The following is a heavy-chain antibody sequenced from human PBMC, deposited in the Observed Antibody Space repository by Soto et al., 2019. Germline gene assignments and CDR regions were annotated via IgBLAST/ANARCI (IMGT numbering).Heavy chain of an antibody. V-gene: IGHV3-74*01. CDR1: GFSLNNYW. CDR3: MRGNTGYGNFDY. CDR2: IYRDGTT. J-gene: IGHJ4*02. D-gene: IGHD5-12*01. Sequence: GGSLRLSCAVSGFSLNNYWMHWVRQRPGKGLVWVARIYRDGTTSYADSVKGRFTISRDNAKNTVSLQMNSLKDEDTAVYYCMRGNTGYGNFDYWGQGTLVTVSS.